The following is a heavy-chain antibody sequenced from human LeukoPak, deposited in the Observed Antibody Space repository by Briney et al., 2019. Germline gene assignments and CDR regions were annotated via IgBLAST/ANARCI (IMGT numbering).Heavy chain of an antibody. D-gene: IGHD4-23*01. V-gene: IGHV3-7*01. J-gene: IGHJ6*02. CDR1: RFTFSNYW. CDR3: ARGHVRVVTNYYYGLDV. Sequence: GGSLRLSCAASRFTFSNYWMTWVRQAPGKGLEWVAHMNQDGSEKYYVDSVKGRFIISRDNAKSSLYLQMNSLRAEDTAVYYCARGHVRVVTNYYYGLDVWGQGTTVTVSS. CDR2: MNQDGSEK.